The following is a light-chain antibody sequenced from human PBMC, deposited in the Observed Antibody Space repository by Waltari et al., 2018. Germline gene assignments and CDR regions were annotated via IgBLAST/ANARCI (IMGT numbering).Light chain of an antibody. V-gene: IGKV3-11*01. CDR3: QQRFSWPPLT. J-gene: IGKJ4*01. CDR1: QTVHRY. Sequence: VLTQSPATLSLSPGERATLPCRASQTVHRYLAWYQQIPGQAPRLLIYATSNRATGIPARFSGSGSGTDFTLTISSLEPEDFAVYYCQQRFSWPPLTFGGGTKVEVK. CDR2: ATS.